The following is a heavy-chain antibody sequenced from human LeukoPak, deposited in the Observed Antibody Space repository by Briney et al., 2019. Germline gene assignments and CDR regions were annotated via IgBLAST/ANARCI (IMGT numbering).Heavy chain of an antibody. CDR3: ARMKSDFWSGYYYYMDV. Sequence: PGGSLRLSCAASGFTFSSYVMHWVRQAPGKGLEWVSYISSSSSTIYYADSVKGRFTISRDNAKNSLYLQMNSLRAEDTAVYYCARMKSDFWSGYYYYMDVWGKGTTVTVSS. V-gene: IGHV3-48*01. D-gene: IGHD3-3*01. J-gene: IGHJ6*03. CDR1: GFTFSSYV. CDR2: ISSSSSTI.